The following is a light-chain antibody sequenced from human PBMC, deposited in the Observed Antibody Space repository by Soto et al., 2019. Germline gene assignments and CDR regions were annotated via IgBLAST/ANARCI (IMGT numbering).Light chain of an antibody. V-gene: IGKV3-20*01. CDR3: QQYNNWPWT. Sequence: EIVLTQSPGTLSLSPGERATLSCRATQSVSSDYLAWYQQRPGQAPRLLIYGASGRATGIPDRFGGSGSGTDFTLTISKLEPEDFAVYYCQQYNNWPWTFGQGTKVDIK. CDR2: GAS. J-gene: IGKJ1*01. CDR1: QSVSSDY.